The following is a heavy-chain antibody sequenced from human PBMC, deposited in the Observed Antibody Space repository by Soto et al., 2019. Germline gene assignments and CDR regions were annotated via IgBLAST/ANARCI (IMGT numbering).Heavy chain of an antibody. J-gene: IGHJ4*02. CDR2: IYYSGST. D-gene: IGHD3-10*01. CDR1: GASISSYY. V-gene: IGHV4-59*01. CDR3: ARVNSMVYTLVIDY. Sequence: SETLSLTCTVSGASISSYYWSWIRQPPGKGLEWIGYIYYSGSTNYNPSLKSRVTISVDTSKNQFSLKLSSVTAADTAVYYCARVNSMVYTLVIDYWGQGTLVTVSS.